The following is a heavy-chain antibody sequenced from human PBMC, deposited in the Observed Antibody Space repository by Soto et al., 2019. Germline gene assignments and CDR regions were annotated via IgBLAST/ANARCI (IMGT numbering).Heavy chain of an antibody. J-gene: IGHJ3*02. CDR2: IKQDGSEK. D-gene: IGHD1-26*01. V-gene: IGHV3-7*01. CDR1: GFTFSSYW. Sequence: GGSLRLSCAASGFTFSSYWMSWVRQAPGKGLEWVANIKQDGSEKYYVDSVKGRFTISRDNAKNSLYLQMNSLRAEDTAVYYCARDPSPLQGMGAFDIWGQGTMVTVSS. CDR3: ARDPSPLQGMGAFDI.